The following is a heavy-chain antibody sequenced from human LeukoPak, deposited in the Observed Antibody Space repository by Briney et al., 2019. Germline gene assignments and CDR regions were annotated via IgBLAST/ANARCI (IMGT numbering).Heavy chain of an antibody. CDR1: GFTFSSYA. CDR2: ISGSGGST. D-gene: IGHD3-22*01. J-gene: IGHJ4*02. Sequence: PGGSLRLSCAASGFTFSSYAMSWVRQAPGKGLEWVSAISGSGGSTYYADSVKGRFTISRDNSKNTLYLQMNSLRAEDTAIYYCAKGRDSSGYSLTPFDYWGQGTLVTASS. V-gene: IGHV3-23*01. CDR3: AKGRDSSGYSLTPFDY.